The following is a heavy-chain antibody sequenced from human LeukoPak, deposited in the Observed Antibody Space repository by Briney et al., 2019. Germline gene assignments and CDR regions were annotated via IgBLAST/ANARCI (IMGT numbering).Heavy chain of an antibody. CDR2: IYYSGST. V-gene: IGHV4-39*01. CDR3: ARHVGNIAVAGTVVLDS. D-gene: IGHD6-19*01. CDR1: GGSISSSSYY. J-gene: IGHJ4*02. Sequence: SETLSLTCTVSGGSISSSSYYWGWIRQPPGKGLEWVGSIYYSGSTYYNPSLKSRVTISVDTSKNQFSLKLSSVTAADTAVYYCARHVGNIAVAGTVVLDSWGQGTLVTVSS.